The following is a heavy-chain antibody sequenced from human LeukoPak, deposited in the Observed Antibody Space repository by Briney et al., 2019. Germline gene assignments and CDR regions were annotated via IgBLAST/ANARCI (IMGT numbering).Heavy chain of an antibody. J-gene: IGHJ5*02. D-gene: IGHD5-12*01. V-gene: IGHV3-74*01. Sequence: GGSLRLSCAASGFTFSTYWMHWVRQAPGEGLVWVSRIYSDGSSTSYADFVKGRFTISIDNAKNTLYLQMNSLRAEDTAVYYCARDRGSDDWFDPWGQGTLVTVSS. CDR2: IYSDGSST. CDR1: GFTFSTYW. CDR3: ARDRGSDDWFDP.